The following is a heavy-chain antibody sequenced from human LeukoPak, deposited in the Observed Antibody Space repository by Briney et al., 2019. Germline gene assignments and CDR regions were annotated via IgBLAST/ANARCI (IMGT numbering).Heavy chain of an antibody. V-gene: IGHV3-23*01. J-gene: IGHJ4*02. CDR3: AREFAATASDY. D-gene: IGHD6-25*01. CDR1: GFTVYNFA. CDR2: ITGGGGST. Sequence: GGSLRLSCVASGFTVYNFAMSWVRQAPGKGLEWVSLITGGGGSTDYADSVKGRFTISRDNSKNTLYLQMNSLRAEDTAVYYCAREFAATASDYWGQGTLVTVSS.